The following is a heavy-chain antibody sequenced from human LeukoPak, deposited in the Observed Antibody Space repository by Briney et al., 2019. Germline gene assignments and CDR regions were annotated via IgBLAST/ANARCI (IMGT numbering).Heavy chain of an antibody. CDR1: GFTFYDYA. CDR3: AKDRGSSGWYYFDY. J-gene: IGHJ4*02. CDR2: ISWNSGSI. D-gene: IGHD6-19*01. Sequence: GRSLRLSCAASGFTFYDYAMHWVRQAPGKGLEWVSGISWNSGSIGYADSVKGRFTISRDNAKNSLYLQMSGLRPEDTAFYYCAKDRGSSGWYYFDYWGQGTLVTVSS. V-gene: IGHV3-9*01.